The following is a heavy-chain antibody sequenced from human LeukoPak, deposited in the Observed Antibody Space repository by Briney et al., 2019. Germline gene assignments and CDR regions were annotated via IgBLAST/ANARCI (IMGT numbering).Heavy chain of an antibody. CDR2: ISSSSSYI. CDR3: AKCANYDILTGYYTGFDY. V-gene: IGHV3-21*01. D-gene: IGHD3-9*01. Sequence: GGSLRLSCAASGFTFSSYSMNWVRQAPGKGLEWVSFISSSSSYIYYADSVKGRFTISRDNAKNSLYLQMNSLRAEDTAVYYCAKCANYDILTGYYTGFDYWGQGTLVTVSS. CDR1: GFTFSSYS. J-gene: IGHJ4*02.